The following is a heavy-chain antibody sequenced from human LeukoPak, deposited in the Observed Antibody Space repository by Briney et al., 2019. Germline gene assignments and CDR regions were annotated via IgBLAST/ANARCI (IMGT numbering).Heavy chain of an antibody. CDR2: IYPGDSDT. V-gene: IGHV5-51*01. D-gene: IGHD3-10*01. J-gene: IGHJ4*02. CDR3: ARHEGTYYYGSGTYTY. Sequence: GESLKISCKGSGYSFSNYWIAWVRQMPGKGLEWVGIIYPGDSDTRYSPSFQGQVTISADKSISTAYLQWSSLEASDTAMYYCARHEGTYYYGSGTYTYWGQGTLVTVSS. CDR1: GYSFSNYW.